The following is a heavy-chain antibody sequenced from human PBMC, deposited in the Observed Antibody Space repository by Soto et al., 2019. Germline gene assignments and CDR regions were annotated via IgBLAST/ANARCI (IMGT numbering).Heavy chain of an antibody. CDR1: GYTFTSYD. J-gene: IGHJ5*02. V-gene: IGHV1-18*01. CDR3: ARFGQQWLENWFDP. CDR2: ISAYNGNT. Sequence: ASVKVSCKASGYTFTSYDINWVRQATGQGLEWMGWISAYNGNTNYAQKLQGRVTMTTDTSTSTAYMELRSLRSDDTAVYYCARFGQQWLENWFDPWGQGTLVTVSS. D-gene: IGHD6-19*01.